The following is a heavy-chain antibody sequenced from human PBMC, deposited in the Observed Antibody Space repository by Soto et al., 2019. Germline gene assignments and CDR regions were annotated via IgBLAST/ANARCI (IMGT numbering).Heavy chain of an antibody. CDR1: GGSFSGYY. CDR3: ARLGGTAADYFDY. CDR2: INHSGST. D-gene: IGHD6-13*01. Sequence: SETLSLTCAVYGGSFSGYYWSWIRQPPGKGLEWIGEINHSGSTNYNPSLKSRVTISVDTSKNQFSLKLSSVTAVDTAVYYCARLGGTAADYFDYWGQGTLVTVSS. V-gene: IGHV4-34*01. J-gene: IGHJ4*02.